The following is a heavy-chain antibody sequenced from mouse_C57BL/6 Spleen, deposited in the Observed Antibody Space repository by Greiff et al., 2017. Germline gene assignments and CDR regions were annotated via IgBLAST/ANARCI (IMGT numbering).Heavy chain of an antibody. CDR3: ARRRIYYGNYGYARDY. J-gene: IGHJ4*01. D-gene: IGHD2-1*01. CDR1: GFTFSDDG. CDR2: ISSGSSTI. Sequence: EVKLVESGGGLVKPGGSLKLSCAASGFTFSDDGMHWVRQAPEQGLEWVAYISSGSSTIYYAYTLQGRFTISRDNAKNTLFLQMTSLRSEDTAMYYCARRRIYYGNYGYARDYWGQGTSVTVSA. V-gene: IGHV5-17*01.